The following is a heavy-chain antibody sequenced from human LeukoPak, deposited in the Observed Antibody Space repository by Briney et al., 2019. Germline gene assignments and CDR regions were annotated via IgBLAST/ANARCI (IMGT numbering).Heavy chain of an antibody. D-gene: IGHD3-16*01. CDR3: ARGYVWGSPTPFDY. V-gene: IGHV1-2*02. Sequence: ASVKVSCKASGYTFTGHYMHWVRQAPGQGLEWMGWINPNSGGTNYAQKFQGRVTMTRDTSISTAYMELSRLRSDDTAVYYCARGYVWGSPTPFDYWGQGTLVTVSS. CDR1: GYTFTGHY. J-gene: IGHJ4*02. CDR2: INPNSGGT.